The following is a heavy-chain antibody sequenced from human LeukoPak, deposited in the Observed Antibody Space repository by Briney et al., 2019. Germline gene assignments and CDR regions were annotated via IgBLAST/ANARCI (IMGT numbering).Heavy chain of an antibody. CDR1: GYSFTSYW. J-gene: IGHJ4*02. CDR2: IYPGDSDT. D-gene: IGHD3-22*01. CDR3: ARSSDSSGFYDYFDY. V-gene: IGHV5-51*01. Sequence: GESLKIACEVSGYSFTSYWIGWVRQMPGKGLEWVAIIYPGDSDTIYSPSFQGQVTISADNSISTAYLQWSSLQASDTAMYYCARSSDSSGFYDYFDYWGQGTLVTVSS.